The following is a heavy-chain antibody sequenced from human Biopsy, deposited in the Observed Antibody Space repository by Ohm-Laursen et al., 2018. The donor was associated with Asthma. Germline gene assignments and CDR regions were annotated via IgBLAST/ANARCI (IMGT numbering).Heavy chain of an antibody. V-gene: IGHV4-39*07. CDR2: IPQGGAT. Sequence: SETLSLTCTVSRGYIRSYDHHWAWIRQPPGKGLEWIGEIPQGGATTVNPSLKSRVTISMDPSKSQLYQSLRSLTAADTAVYYCASGPQWSGLDIWGQGTTVTVSS. D-gene: IGHD2-8*01. J-gene: IGHJ6*02. CDR3: ASGPQWSGLDI. CDR1: RGYIRSYDHH.